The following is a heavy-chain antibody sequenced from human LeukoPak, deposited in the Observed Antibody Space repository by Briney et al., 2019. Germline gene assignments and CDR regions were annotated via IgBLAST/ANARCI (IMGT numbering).Heavy chain of an antibody. D-gene: IGHD6-19*01. J-gene: IGHJ4*02. CDR3: AKDERGSGWLIDY. CDR1: GFTFSSYG. CDR2: ISYDGSNK. V-gene: IGHV3-30*18. Sequence: GGSLRLSCAASGFTFSSYGMHWVRQAPGKGLEWVAVISYDGSNKYYADSVKGRFTISRDNSKNTLYLQMNSLRAEDTAVYYCAKDERGSGWLIDYWGQGTLVTVSS.